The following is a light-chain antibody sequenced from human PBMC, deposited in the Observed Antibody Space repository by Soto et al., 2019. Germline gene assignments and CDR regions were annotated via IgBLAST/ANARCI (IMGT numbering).Light chain of an antibody. Sequence: QSALTQPASVSGSPGQSITISCTGTSSDVGSYNLVSWYQQHPGKAPKLMIYEGSKRPSGVSNRFSGSKSGNTASLTISGLQAEDEADYYCCSDAGRPSVFGGGTKLTVL. V-gene: IGLV2-23*01. CDR1: SSDVGSYNL. CDR3: CSDAGRPSV. CDR2: EGS. J-gene: IGLJ2*01.